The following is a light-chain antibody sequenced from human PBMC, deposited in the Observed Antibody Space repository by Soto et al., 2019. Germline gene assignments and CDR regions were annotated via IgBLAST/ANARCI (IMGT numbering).Light chain of an antibody. Sequence: DIQMTQSPSSLSASVGDRVTITCRASQSISTYFNWYQQKPGKAPKLLIYAASSLQSGVPSRFSGSGSGTDLTLTISSLQPEDFATYYCQQSYTSWWTFGQGTKVEIK. CDR3: QQSYTSWWT. V-gene: IGKV1-39*01. CDR1: QSISTY. CDR2: AAS. J-gene: IGKJ1*01.